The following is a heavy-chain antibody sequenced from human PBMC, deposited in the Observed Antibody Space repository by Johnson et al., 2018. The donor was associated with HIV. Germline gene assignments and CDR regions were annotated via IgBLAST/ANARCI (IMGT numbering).Heavy chain of an antibody. CDR3: AKDIRVKELRCLERLLVLGIFDI. D-gene: IGHD3-3*01. Sequence: EVQLVESGGGLVQPGGPLRLSCAASGFTFDDYAMHWVRQAPGKGLEWVSGISWNSGSTGYADSVKGRFTISRDNAKNSLYLQMNSLRAEDTALYFCAKDIRVKELRCLERLLVLGIFDIWGQGTMVTVSA. CDR1: GFTFDDYA. CDR2: ISWNSGST. J-gene: IGHJ3*02. V-gene: IGHV3-9*01.